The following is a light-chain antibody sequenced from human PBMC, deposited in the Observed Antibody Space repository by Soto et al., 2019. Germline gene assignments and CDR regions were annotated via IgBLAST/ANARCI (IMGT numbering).Light chain of an antibody. CDR2: GAS. J-gene: IGKJ3*01. CDR3: QQYGSLFT. CDR1: QSVDSY. Sequence: EIVLTQSPASLSLSPGERATLSCRASQSVDSYLVWYQQKPGQAPRLLISGASSRATGIPDRFSGSGSGTDFTLTISRLEPEDFAVYYCQQYGSLFTFGPGTKVDIK. V-gene: IGKV3-20*01.